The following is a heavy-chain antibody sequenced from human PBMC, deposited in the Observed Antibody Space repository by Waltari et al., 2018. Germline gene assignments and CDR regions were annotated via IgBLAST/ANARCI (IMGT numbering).Heavy chain of an antibody. Sequence: EVQLVESGGGLIQPGGSLRLSCAASGFTVSSNYMSWVRQAPGKGLDWVSVSYSGGSTYYADSVKGRFTIARDNSKNTLYLQMNSLRAEDTAVYYCARDPDYDYAMDVWGQGTTVTVSS. CDR2: SYSGGST. CDR3: ARDPDYDYAMDV. J-gene: IGHJ6*02. V-gene: IGHV3-53*01. D-gene: IGHD3-16*01. CDR1: GFTVSSNY.